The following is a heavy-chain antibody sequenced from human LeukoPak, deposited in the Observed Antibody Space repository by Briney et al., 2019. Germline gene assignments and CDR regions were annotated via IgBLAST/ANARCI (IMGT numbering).Heavy chain of an antibody. V-gene: IGHV3-74*01. CDR3: ATYYATSAYTFDC. J-gene: IGHJ4*02. CDR2: INTDGSRT. D-gene: IGHD3-22*01. CDR1: GVTFSSNW. Sequence: SGGSLRLSCAASGVTFSSNWMHWVRQAPGKGLVWVSRINTDGSRTSYADSVKGRFTVSRDNAKNTLYLQMNSLTAEDTAVYYCATYYATSAYTFDCRGQGTLVTVSS.